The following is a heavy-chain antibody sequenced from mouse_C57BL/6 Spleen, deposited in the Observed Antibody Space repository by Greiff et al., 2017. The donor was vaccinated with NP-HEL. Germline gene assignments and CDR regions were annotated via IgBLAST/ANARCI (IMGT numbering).Heavy chain of an antibody. CDR1: GFNIKNTY. Sequence: EVQLQQSVAELVRPGASVKLSCTASGFNIKNTYMHWVKQRPEQGLEWIGRIDPANGNTKYAPKFQGKATITADTSSNTAYLQLSSLTSEDTAIYDCARGEGLITTVVATDAMDYWGQGTSVTVSS. D-gene: IGHD1-1*01. J-gene: IGHJ4*01. CDR3: ARGEGLITTVVATDAMDY. V-gene: IGHV14-3*01. CDR2: IDPANGNT.